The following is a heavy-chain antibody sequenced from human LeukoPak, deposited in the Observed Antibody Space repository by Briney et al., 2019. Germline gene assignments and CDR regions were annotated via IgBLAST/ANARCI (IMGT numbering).Heavy chain of an antibody. CDR3: AKSNREDIVVVPAALRDYYFDY. Sequence: PGGSLRLSGAASGFTFSSYGMHWVRQAPGKGLEWVAVISYDGSNKYYADSVKGRFTISRDNSKNTLYLQMNSLRAEDTAVYYCAKSNREDIVVVPAALRDYYFDYWGQGTLVTVSS. V-gene: IGHV3-30*18. CDR2: ISYDGSNK. CDR1: GFTFSSYG. J-gene: IGHJ4*02. D-gene: IGHD2-2*01.